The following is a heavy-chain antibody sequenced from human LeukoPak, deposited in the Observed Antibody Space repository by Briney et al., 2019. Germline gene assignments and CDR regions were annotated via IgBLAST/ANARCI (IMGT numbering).Heavy chain of an antibody. CDR1: GFTFSSYS. V-gene: IGHV3-48*02. CDR3: ARAIYTYGSSGVGYFDY. CDR2: VSRSSSTI. Sequence: GGYLRLSCAASGFTFSSYSMNWVRQAPGKGLEWVSYVSRSSSTISYADSVKGRFTISRDNAKNSLYLQMNSLRDDDTAVYYCARAIYTYGSSGVGYFDYWGQGTLVTVSS. J-gene: IGHJ4*02. D-gene: IGHD5-18*01.